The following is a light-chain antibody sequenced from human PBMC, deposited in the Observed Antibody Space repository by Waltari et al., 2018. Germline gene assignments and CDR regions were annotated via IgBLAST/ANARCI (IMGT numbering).Light chain of an antibody. CDR2: GAS. V-gene: IGKV3-20*01. Sequence: VLTQSPGTLSLSPGERATLPCRASQSLTKRYLAWYQQKPGQAPRLLIYGASSRAPGIPDRFSGSGSGTDFTLTISRLEPEDFAVYYCQQYGSSVLYAFGQGTKLEIK. CDR1: QSLTKRY. CDR3: QQYGSSVLYA. J-gene: IGKJ2*01.